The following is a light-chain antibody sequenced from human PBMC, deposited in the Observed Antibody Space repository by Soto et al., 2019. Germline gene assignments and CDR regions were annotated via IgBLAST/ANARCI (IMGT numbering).Light chain of an antibody. V-gene: IGKV1-27*01. J-gene: IGKJ1*01. CDR1: QGISNY. Sequence: DIQMTQSPSSLSASVGDRVTITCRASQGISNYLAWYQQKPGKVPKLLIYAASTLHSGVPSRFSGSGSGTDFTLTISRLQTEDVATYYYQNYFSTPRTFGQGTKLDIK. CDR2: AAS. CDR3: QNYFSTPRT.